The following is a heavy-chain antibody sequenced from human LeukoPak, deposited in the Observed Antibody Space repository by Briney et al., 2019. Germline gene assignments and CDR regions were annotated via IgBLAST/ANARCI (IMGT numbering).Heavy chain of an antibody. V-gene: IGHV3-23*01. CDR1: GFTFSNFA. CDR3: ARDLIMITFGGVIVNWFDP. D-gene: IGHD3-16*02. CDR2: ITGSGGST. Sequence: TGGSLRLSCAASGFTFSNFAMSWVRQAPGKGLQWVSAITGSGGSTYYADSVKGRFTISRDNSKNTLYLQMNSLRAEDTAVYYCARDLIMITFGGVIVNWFDPWGQGTLVTVCS. J-gene: IGHJ5*02.